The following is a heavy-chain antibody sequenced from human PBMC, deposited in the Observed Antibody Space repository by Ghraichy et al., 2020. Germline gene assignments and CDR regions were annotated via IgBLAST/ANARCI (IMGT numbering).Heavy chain of an antibody. V-gene: IGHV3-53*01. CDR2: IDRGGRT. J-gene: IGHJ6*03. CDR1: EFTVSNTF. Sequence: GGSLRLSCAASEFTVSNTFMTWVRQAPGKGLEWISIIDRGGRTNYADSVKGRFTVSRDNARNTMYLQMNNLRGEDTAVYICVREYFYRVDVWGNGTTVTVSS. CDR3: VREYFYRVDV.